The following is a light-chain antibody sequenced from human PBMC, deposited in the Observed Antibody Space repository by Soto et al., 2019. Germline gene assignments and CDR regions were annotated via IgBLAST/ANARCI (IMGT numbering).Light chain of an antibody. Sequence: QSALTQPASVSGSPRQSITISCTGTSSDVGSYTLVSWYQQHPGKAPKLMIYEGSKRPSGVSNRFSGSKSGNTASLTISGLQAEDEADYYCCSLTTSHTYVFGSGTKVTVL. CDR1: SSDVGSYTL. J-gene: IGLJ1*01. V-gene: IGLV2-14*02. CDR2: EGS. CDR3: CSLTTSHTYV.